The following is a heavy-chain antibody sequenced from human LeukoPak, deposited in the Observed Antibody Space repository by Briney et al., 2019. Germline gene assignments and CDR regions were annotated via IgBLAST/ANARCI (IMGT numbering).Heavy chain of an antibody. CDR3: ATYCSGGSCYGSFDY. CDR1: GGSISSSSYY. D-gene: IGHD2-15*01. J-gene: IGHJ4*02. V-gene: IGHV4-39*01. Sequence: SETLSPTCTVSGGSISSSSYYWGWIRQPPGKGLEWIGSIYYSGSTYYNPSLKSRVTISVDTSKNQFSLKLSSVTAADTAVYYCATYCSGGSCYGSFDYWGQGTLVTVSS. CDR2: IYYSGST.